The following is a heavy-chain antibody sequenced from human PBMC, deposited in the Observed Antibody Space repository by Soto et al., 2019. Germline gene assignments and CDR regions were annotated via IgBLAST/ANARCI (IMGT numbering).Heavy chain of an antibody. J-gene: IGHJ4*02. D-gene: IGHD5-18*01. Sequence: SETLSLTCTVSGGSISSGDYYWSWIRQPPGKGLEWIGYIYYSGSTYYNPSLKSRVTISVDTSKNQFSLKLSSVTAADTAVYYCASNRYGYTFYDYWGQGTLVTVSS. CDR1: GGSISSGDYY. V-gene: IGHV4-30-4*01. CDR2: IYYSGST. CDR3: ASNRYGYTFYDY.